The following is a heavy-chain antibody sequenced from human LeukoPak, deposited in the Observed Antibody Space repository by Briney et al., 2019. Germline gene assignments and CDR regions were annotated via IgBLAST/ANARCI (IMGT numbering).Heavy chain of an antibody. D-gene: IGHD1-1*01. CDR2: INHSGST. CDR3: ARLYWRYMDV. V-gene: IGHV4-34*01. J-gene: IGHJ6*03. CDR1: GGSFSGYH. Sequence: SETLSLTCAVYGGSFSGYHWSWTRQPPGKGLEWIGEINHSGSTNYNPSLKSRVTISVDTSKNQFSLKLSSVTAADTAVYYCARLYWRYMDVWGKGTTVTVSS.